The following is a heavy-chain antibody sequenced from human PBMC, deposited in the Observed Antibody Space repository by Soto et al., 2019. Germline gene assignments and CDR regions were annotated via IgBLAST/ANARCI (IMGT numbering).Heavy chain of an antibody. Sequence: QVQLQESGPGLVKPSGTLSLTCAVSGGSISSSNWWSWVRQPPGKGLEGIGEIYHSGSTNYNPSLKSRVTLSVDKSRNQFSRKLSSVTAADTAVYYCAGRGRWWGVEPAAMNGMAVWGQGTTVTVSS. D-gene: IGHD2-2*01. CDR3: AGRGRWWGVEPAAMNGMAV. CDR1: GGSISSSNW. CDR2: IYHSGST. J-gene: IGHJ6*02. V-gene: IGHV4-4*02.